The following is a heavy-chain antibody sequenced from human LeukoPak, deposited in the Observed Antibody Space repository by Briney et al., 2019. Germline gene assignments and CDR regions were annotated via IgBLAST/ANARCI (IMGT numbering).Heavy chain of an antibody. J-gene: IGHJ4*02. CDR3: ARDRGRYYDSRGFYWGYYFDS. D-gene: IGHD3-22*01. CDR2: ISGSGDST. Sequence: GGSLRLSCAASGFTFSTYAVTWVRQAPGKGLEWVSTISGSGDSTYYADSVKGRFTISRNNSKDTLYLQMSSVRVDDTAVYYCARDRGRYYDSRGFYWGYYFDSWGQGILVAVST. V-gene: IGHV3-23*01. CDR1: GFTFSTYA.